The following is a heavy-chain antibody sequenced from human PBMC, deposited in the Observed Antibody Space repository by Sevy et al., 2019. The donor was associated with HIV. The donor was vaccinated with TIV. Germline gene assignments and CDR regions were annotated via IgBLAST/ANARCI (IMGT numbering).Heavy chain of an antibody. CDR1: GGTFCSYA. J-gene: IGHJ4*02. CDR3: ARSYYDSSGYFPFDY. CDR2: IMPIFGTA. D-gene: IGHD3-22*01. Sequence: ASVKVSCKASGGTFCSYAISWVRQAPGHGLEWMGGIMPIFGTANYAQKFQGRVTITAYESTSTAYMELSSLRSEDTAVYYCARSYYDSSGYFPFDYWGQGTLVTVSS. V-gene: IGHV1-69*13.